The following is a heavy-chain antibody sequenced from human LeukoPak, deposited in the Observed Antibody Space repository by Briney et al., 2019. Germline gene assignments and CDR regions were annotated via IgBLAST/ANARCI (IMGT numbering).Heavy chain of an antibody. V-gene: IGHV4-38-2*02. Sequence: SETLSLTCTVSGYSISSGYYWGWIRQPPGKGLEWIGIIYHSGRTDYNPSLKSRVTISEDTSKNQFSLKLSSVTAADTAVYYCARVNKDRGFDYYYMDVWGKGTTVTVSS. J-gene: IGHJ6*03. CDR1: GYSISSGYY. CDR2: IYHSGRT. D-gene: IGHD3-10*01. CDR3: ARVNKDRGFDYYYMDV.